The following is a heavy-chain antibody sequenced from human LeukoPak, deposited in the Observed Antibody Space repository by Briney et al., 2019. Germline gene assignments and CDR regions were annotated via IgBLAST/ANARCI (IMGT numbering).Heavy chain of an antibody. CDR3: AELGITMIGGV. J-gene: IGHJ6*04. CDR2: ISSSGSTI. V-gene: IGHV3-48*03. Sequence: PAGSLRLSCAASGFTFSSYEMNWVRQAPGKGLEWVSYISSSGSTIYYADSVKGRFTISRDNAKNSLYLQMNGLRAEDTAVYYCAELGITMIGGVWGKGTTVTISS. D-gene: IGHD3-10*02. CDR1: GFTFSSYE.